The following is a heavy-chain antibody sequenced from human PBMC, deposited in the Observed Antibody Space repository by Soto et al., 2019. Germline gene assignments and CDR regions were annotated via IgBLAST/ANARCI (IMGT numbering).Heavy chain of an antibody. CDR2: IYYSGST. CDR1: GGSVSSGSYY. D-gene: IGHD3-3*01. J-gene: IGHJ6*02. V-gene: IGHV4-61*01. Sequence: QVQLQESGPGLVKPSETLSLTCTVSGGSVSSGSYYWSWIRQPPGKGLEWIGYIYYSGSTNYNPSIKSRVTISVDTSKNQFSLKLSSVTAADTAVYYCARDHNYDFWSGYYSNYYYGMDVWGQGTTVTVSS. CDR3: ARDHNYDFWSGYYSNYYYGMDV.